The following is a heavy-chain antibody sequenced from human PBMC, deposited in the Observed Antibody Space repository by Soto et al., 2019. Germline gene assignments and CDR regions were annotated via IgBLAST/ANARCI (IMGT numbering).Heavy chain of an antibody. V-gene: IGHV5-51*01. Sequence: GESLNISFKGSVYSFTSYWIGWVRQMPAKGLEWMGIIYPGDSDTRYSPSFQGQVTISADKSISTAYLQWSSLKVSDTAMYSCARLPAYDYIWGRGENPDAFDIWGQGTMVTVSS. D-gene: IGHD3-16*01. J-gene: IGHJ3*02. CDR1: VYSFTSYW. CDR3: ARLPAYDYIWGRGENPDAFDI. CDR2: IYPGDSDT.